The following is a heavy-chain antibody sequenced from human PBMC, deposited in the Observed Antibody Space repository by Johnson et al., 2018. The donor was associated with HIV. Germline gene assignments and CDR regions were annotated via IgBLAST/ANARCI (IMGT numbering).Heavy chain of an antibody. CDR1: GFTFSSYA. Sequence: QVQLVESGGGVVQPGRSLRLSCAASGFTFSSYAMHWVRQAPGKGLEWVAVISYDGSNKYYADSVKGRFTISRDNSKNTLYLQMNRLGAEDTAVDYCAKRIANNPASDAFDIWCQGTMVSVSS. J-gene: IGHJ3*02. D-gene: IGHD2-21*01. V-gene: IGHV3-30-3*02. CDR2: ISYDGSNK. CDR3: AKRIANNPASDAFDI.